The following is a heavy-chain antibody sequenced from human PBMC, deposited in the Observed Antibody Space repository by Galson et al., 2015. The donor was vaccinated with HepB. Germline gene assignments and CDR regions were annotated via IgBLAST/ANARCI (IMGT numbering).Heavy chain of an antibody. Sequence: PALVKPTQTLKLTCTFSGFSLSASAMRVSWIRQPPGKALEWLARIEWDDAKFYSASLKNRLTISKDTSKNQVALTVTKVSPVGTATYYCARTFTSAAFDYWGQGTLVTVSS. CDR2: IEWDDAK. J-gene: IGHJ4*02. CDR3: ARTFTSAAFDY. V-gene: IGHV2-70*04. CDR1: GFSLSASAMR. D-gene: IGHD2-15*01.